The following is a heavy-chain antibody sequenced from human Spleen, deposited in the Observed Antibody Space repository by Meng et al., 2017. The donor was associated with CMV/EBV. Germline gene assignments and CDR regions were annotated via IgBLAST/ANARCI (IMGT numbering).Heavy chain of an antibody. CDR3: AKDLGDTANYYYYGMDV. J-gene: IGHJ6*02. CDR2: ISYDGSNK. V-gene: IGHV3-30-3*01. CDR1: GFTFTNYA. D-gene: IGHD3-16*01. Sequence: GESLKISCTAFGFTFTNYAIHWVRQAPGKGLEWVAVISYDGSNKYYADSVKGRFTISRDNSKNTLYLQMNSLRAEDTAVYYCAKDLGDTANYYYYGMDVWGQGTTVTVSS.